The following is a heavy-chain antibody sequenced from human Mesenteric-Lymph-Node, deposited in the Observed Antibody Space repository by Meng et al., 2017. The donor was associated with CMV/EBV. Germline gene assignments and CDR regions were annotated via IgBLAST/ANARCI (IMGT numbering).Heavy chain of an antibody. CDR2: VSYDGTNK. CDR1: GFIFSDSA. J-gene: IGHJ3*02. Sequence: WASSGFIFSDSAMHWVRQAPGKGLEWVALVSYDGTNKYYPDSVKGRFTISRDNSKNTLYLQMNSLRAEDTAIYYCARKPPGESAFDIWGQGTMVTVSS. D-gene: IGHD7-27*01. V-gene: IGHV3-30-3*01. CDR3: ARKPPGESAFDI.